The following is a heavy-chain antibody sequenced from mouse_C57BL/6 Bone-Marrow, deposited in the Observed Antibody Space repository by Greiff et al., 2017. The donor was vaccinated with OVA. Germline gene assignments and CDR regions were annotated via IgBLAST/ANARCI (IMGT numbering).Heavy chain of an antibody. D-gene: IGHD1-1*01. V-gene: IGHV1-64*01. CDR2: IHPNSGST. CDR1: GYTFTSYW. CDR3: ARWDYYGSSPDY. Sequence: QVQLQQPGAELVKPGASVKLSCKASGYTFTSYWMHWVKQRPGQGLEWIGMIHPNSGSTNYNEKFKSKATLTVDKSSSTAYMQLSSLTSEDSAVYYCARWDYYGSSPDYWGQGTTLTVSS. J-gene: IGHJ2*01.